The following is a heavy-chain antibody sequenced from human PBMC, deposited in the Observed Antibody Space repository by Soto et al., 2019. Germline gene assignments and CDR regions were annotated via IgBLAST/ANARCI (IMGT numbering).Heavy chain of an antibody. CDR2: ITPSGGST. J-gene: IGHJ4*02. D-gene: IGHD4-17*01. Sequence: ASVKVSCKASGYTFTDYYVHWVRQAPGQGLEWMGMITPSGGSTSYPQKFQGRVTMTRDTSTSTVYMELSSLRSEDTAVYYCERPDFGGKSLAYWGQGTLVTVSS. CDR3: ERPDFGGKSLAY. CDR1: GYTFTDYY. V-gene: IGHV1-46*01.